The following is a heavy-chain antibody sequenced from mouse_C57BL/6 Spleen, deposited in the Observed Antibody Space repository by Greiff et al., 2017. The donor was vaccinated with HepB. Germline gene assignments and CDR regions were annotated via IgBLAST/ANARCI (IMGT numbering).Heavy chain of an antibody. CDR3: ARGDYGIWYFDV. V-gene: IGHV2-2*01. D-gene: IGHD1-1*01. CDR2: IWGGGST. Sequence: VQLQQSGPGLVQPSQSLSITCTVSGFSLTSYGVHWVRQSPGKGLEWLGVIWGGGSTDYNAAFISRLSISKDNSKSQVFFKMNSLQADDTAIYYCARGDYGIWYFDVWGTGTTVTVSS. J-gene: IGHJ1*03. CDR1: GFSLTSYG.